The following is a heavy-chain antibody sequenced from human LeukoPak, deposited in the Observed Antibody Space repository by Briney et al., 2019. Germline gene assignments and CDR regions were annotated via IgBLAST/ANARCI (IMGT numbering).Heavy chain of an antibody. CDR1: GYSFTSYW. J-gene: IGHJ4*02. D-gene: IGHD3-10*01. V-gene: IGHV5-51*01. CDR3: ASPITYYYGSGSYGPFDY. CDR2: IYPGDSDT. Sequence: GESLRISCKGSGYSFTSYWIGWVRQMPGKGLEWMGIIYPGDSDTRYSPSFQGQVTISADKSISTAYLQRSSLKASDTAMYYCASPITYYYGSGSYGPFDYWGQGTLVTVSS.